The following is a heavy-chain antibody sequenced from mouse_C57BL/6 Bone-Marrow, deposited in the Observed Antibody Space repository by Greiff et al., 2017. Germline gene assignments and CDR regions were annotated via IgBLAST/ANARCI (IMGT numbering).Heavy chain of an antibody. CDR1: GFTFSDYY. CDR3: ARRGNYDYAMDY. CDR2: ISNGGGST. V-gene: IGHV5-12*01. D-gene: IGHD2-1*01. J-gene: IGHJ4*01. Sequence: DVKLVESGGGLVQPGGSLKLSCAASGFTFSDYYMYWVRQTPEKRLEWVAYISNGGGSTYYPDTVKGRFTISRDNAKNTLYLQMSRLKSEDTAMYYGARRGNYDYAMDYWGQGTSVTVSS.